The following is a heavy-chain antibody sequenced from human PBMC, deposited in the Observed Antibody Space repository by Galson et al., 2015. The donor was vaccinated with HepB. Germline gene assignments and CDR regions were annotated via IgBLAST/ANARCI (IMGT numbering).Heavy chain of an antibody. CDR1: GGSINSYY. Sequence: LSLTCTVSGGSINSYYWSWIRQPPGKGLEWVGYIFYSGSTNYNPSLKSRVTISVDTSKNQFSLNLSSVTAADTAMYYCAKKRSGSPSFDFWGQGTLVTVSS. J-gene: IGHJ4*02. CDR2: IFYSGST. CDR3: AKKRSGSPSFDF. V-gene: IGHV4-59*01. D-gene: IGHD3-10*01.